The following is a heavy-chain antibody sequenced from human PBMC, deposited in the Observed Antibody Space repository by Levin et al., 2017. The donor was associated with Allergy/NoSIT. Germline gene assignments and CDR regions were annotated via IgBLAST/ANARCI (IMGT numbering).Heavy chain of an antibody. Sequence: QPGGSLRLSCAASGFTFSSYGMHWVRQAPGKGLEWVAVISYDGSNKYYADSVKGRFTISRDNSKNTLYLQMNSLRAEDTAVYYCAKGNKVASGSYPFYGDLDYWGQGTLVTVSS. D-gene: IGHD3-10*01. CDR2: ISYDGSNK. J-gene: IGHJ4*02. CDR3: AKGNKVASGSYPFYGDLDY. V-gene: IGHV3-30*18. CDR1: GFTFSSYG.